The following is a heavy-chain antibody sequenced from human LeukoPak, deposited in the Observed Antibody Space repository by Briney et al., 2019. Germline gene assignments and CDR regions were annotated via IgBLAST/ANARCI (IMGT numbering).Heavy chain of an antibody. V-gene: IGHV4-59*11. CDR2: IYYSGST. J-gene: IGHJ6*03. D-gene: IGHD1-14*01. Sequence: SETLSLTCTVSGGSISSHYWSWIRQPPGKGLEWIGYIYYSGSTNYNPSLKSRVTISVDTSKNQFSLKLSSVTAADTAVYYCASLTADYHYYYYLDVWGKGTPVTVSS. CDR1: GGSISSHY. CDR3: ASLTADYHYYYYLDV.